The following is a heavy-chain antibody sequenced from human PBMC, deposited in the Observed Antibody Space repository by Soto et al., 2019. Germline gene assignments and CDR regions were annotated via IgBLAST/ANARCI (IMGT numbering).Heavy chain of an antibody. CDR2: IYYSGST. D-gene: IGHD2-21*01. Sequence: PSETLSLTCTVSGDSISSYYWSWIRQPPGKGLEWIGYIYYSGSTNYNPSLKSRVTISVDTSKNQFSLKLSSVTAADTAVYYCARHITNNVGYYYGMDVWGQGTTVTVS. V-gene: IGHV4-59*08. CDR3: ARHITNNVGYYYGMDV. CDR1: GDSISSYY. J-gene: IGHJ6*02.